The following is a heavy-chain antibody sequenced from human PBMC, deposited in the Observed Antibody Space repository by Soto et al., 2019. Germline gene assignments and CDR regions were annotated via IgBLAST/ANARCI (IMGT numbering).Heavy chain of an antibody. CDR1: GFTFSRYD. CDR2: IWYDGSNK. Sequence: QVQLVESGGCVVQPGRSLRLSCAASGFTFSRYDMHWVRQAPGKGLEGVAVIWYDGSNKYYADSVKGRFTISRDNSKNTLYVQMNSLRVEDTAVYYCARGGRGLYTDFQHWGQGALVTVSS. V-gene: IGHV3-33*01. D-gene: IGHD2-8*01. CDR3: ARGGRGLYTDFQH. J-gene: IGHJ1*01.